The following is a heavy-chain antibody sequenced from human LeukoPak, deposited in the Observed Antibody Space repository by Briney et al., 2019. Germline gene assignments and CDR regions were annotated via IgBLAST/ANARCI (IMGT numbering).Heavy chain of an antibody. J-gene: IGHJ4*02. V-gene: IGHV1-2*02. D-gene: IGHD3-10*01. CDR2: INPNSGGT. CDR3: ARELYSYYYGSGSYWAFDY. Sequence: ASVKVSCKASGYTLTGYYMHWVRQAPGQGLEWMGWINPNSGGTNYAQKFQGRVTMTRDTSISTAYMELSRLRSDDTAVYYCARELYSYYYGSGSYWAFDYWGQGTLVTVSS. CDR1: GYTLTGYY.